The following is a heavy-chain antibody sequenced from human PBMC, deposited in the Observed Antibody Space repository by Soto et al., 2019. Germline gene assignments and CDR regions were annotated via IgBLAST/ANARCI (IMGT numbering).Heavy chain of an antibody. CDR3: ARGDGYSSGWWVDY. Sequence: EVQLVESGGGLVKPGGSLRLSCAASGFTFSSYSMNWVRQAPGKGLEWVSSISSSSSYIYYADSVKGRFTISRDNAKNSLYRQMNSLRAEDTAVYYCARGDGYSSGWWVDYWGQGTLVTVSS. D-gene: IGHD6-19*01. CDR2: ISSSSSYI. J-gene: IGHJ4*02. V-gene: IGHV3-21*01. CDR1: GFTFSSYS.